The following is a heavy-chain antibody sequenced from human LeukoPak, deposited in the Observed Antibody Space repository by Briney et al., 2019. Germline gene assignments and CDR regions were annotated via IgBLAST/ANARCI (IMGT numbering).Heavy chain of an antibody. CDR3: ARRDY. CDR2: IYYSGST. CDR1: GGSISSYY. V-gene: IGHV4-59*01. J-gene: IGHJ4*02. Sequence: SETLSLTCTVSGGSISSYYWSWIRQPPGKGLEWIGYIYYSGSTNYNPSLKSRVTISVDTSKNQFSLKLSSVTAADTAVYYCARRDYWGQGTLVTVSS.